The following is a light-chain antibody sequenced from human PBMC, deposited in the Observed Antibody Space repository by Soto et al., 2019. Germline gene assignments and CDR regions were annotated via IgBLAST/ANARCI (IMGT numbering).Light chain of an antibody. J-gene: IGLJ3*02. V-gene: IGLV2-8*01. CDR3: TAYAGSNMWV. CDR1: SSDVGAYKY. Sequence: QSALTQPPSASGSPGQSVPISCTGTSSDVGAYKYVSWYQQDPGKAPKLMIYEVSKRPSGVPDRFSGSKSGNTASLTVSGLQAEDEAAYYCTAYAGSNMWVFGGGTKLTV. CDR2: EVS.